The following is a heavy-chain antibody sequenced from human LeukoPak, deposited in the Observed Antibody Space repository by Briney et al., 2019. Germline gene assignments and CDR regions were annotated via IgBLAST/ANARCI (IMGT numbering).Heavy chain of an antibody. V-gene: IGHV3-48*01. D-gene: IGHD2-2*01. CDR1: GFTFSSYS. J-gene: IGHJ3*02. Sequence: PGGSLRLSCAASGFTFSSYSMNWVRQAPGKGLEWVSYISSSSSTIYYADSVKGRFTISRDNAKNSLYLQMNSLRAEDTAVYYCARSLVSVGLIATLGVVVPAANAFDIWGQGTMVTVSS. CDR3: ARSLVSVGLIATLGVVVPAANAFDI. CDR2: ISSSSSTI.